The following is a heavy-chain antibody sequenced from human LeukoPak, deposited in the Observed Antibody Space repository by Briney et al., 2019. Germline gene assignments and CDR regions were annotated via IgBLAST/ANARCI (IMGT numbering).Heavy chain of an antibody. D-gene: IGHD6-19*01. CDR2: ISGSGDIT. J-gene: IGHJ4*02. CDR3: AKRTSGWYFDY. Sequence: TGESLRLSCGASGSTFSSYGMSWVRQAPGKGLEWVSAISGSGDITYYADSVKGRFTISRDNSKNTLFLQMNSLRAEDTAVYYCAKRTSGWYFDYWGQGTLVTVSS. CDR1: GSTFSSYG. V-gene: IGHV3-23*01.